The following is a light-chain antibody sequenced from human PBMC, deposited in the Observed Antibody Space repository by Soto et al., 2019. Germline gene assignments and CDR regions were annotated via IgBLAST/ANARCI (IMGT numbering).Light chain of an antibody. CDR2: DAS. J-gene: IGKJ4*01. CDR1: QSISSY. CDR3: LQDYNYPLT. V-gene: IGKV1-39*01. Sequence: DIQMTQSPSSLSASVGDRVTITCRAGQSISSYLNWYQQKPGKAPNLMIYDASRLQSGVPSRFSGSGSGTDFTLTISSLQPEDAATYYCLQDYNYPLTLGGGTKVDIK.